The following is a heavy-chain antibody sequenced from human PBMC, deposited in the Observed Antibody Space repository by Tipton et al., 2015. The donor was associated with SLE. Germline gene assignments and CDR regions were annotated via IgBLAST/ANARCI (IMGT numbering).Heavy chain of an antibody. Sequence: SLRLSCAASGFTFSSYSMNWVRQAPGKGLEWVSYISSSSSTIYYADSVKGRFTISRDNAKNSLYLQMNSLRAEDTAVYYCASGGYYDFWSARGAEYFQHWGQGTLVTVSS. V-gene: IGHV3-48*01. CDR3: ASGGYYDFWSARGAEYFQH. CDR2: ISSSSSTI. CDR1: GFTFSSYS. D-gene: IGHD3-3*01. J-gene: IGHJ1*01.